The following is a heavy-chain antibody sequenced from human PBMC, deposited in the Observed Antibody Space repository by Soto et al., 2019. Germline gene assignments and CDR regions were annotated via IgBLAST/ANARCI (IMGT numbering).Heavy chain of an antibody. CDR2: ISAYNGNT. J-gene: IGHJ5*02. CDR3: ARTTEIAARLVRRAWLDP. V-gene: IGHV1-18*04. Sequence: ASVKVSCKAYGYTFTGYCMHWVRQAPGQGLEWMGWISAYNGNTNYAQKLQGRVTMTTDTSTSTAYMELRSLRSDDTAVYYCARTTEIAARLVRRAWLDPWGQGTLVPVSS. CDR1: GYTFTGYC. D-gene: IGHD6-6*01.